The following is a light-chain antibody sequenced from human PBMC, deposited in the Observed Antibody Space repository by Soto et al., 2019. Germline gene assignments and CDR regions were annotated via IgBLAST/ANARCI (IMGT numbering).Light chain of an antibody. CDR3: QQYDNSRGT. J-gene: IGKJ1*01. CDR2: GAS. V-gene: IGKV3D-15*02. CDR1: QSVNIY. Sequence: KLSPAAVSVKTRERATLSCRASQSVNIYLTWYQQKPGQALRLLIFGASTRATGIPARFSGSGSGTDFTLTISRLEPEDFAVYYCQQYDNSRGTFGQGTNVDIK.